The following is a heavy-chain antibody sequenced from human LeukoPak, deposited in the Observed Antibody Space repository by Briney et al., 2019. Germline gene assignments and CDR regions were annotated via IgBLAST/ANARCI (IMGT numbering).Heavy chain of an antibody. J-gene: IGHJ4*02. V-gene: IGHV3-21*01. CDR1: GFTFSSYS. CDR3: ARESHGSGSYCDY. Sequence: GGSLRLSCAASGFTFSSYSMNWVRQAPGKGLEWVSSISSSSSYIYYADSVKGRFTISRDNAKNSLYLQMNSLRAEDTAVYHCARESHGSGSYCDYWGQGTLVTVSS. D-gene: IGHD3-10*01. CDR2: ISSSSSYI.